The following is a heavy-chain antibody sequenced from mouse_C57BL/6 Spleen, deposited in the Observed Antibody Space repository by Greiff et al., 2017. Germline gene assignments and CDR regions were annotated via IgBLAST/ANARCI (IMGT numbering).Heavy chain of an antibody. D-gene: IGHD1-1*01. J-gene: IGHJ4*01. CDR2: IDPANGNT. CDR3: ARHSSYVGYAMDY. V-gene: IGHV14-3*01. Sequence: LKESVAELVRPGASVKLSCTASGFNIKNTYMHWVKQRPEQGLEWIGRIDPANGNTKYAPKFQGKATITADTSSNTAYLQLSSLTSEDTAIYYCARHSSYVGYAMDYWGQGTSVTVSS. CDR1: GFNIKNTY.